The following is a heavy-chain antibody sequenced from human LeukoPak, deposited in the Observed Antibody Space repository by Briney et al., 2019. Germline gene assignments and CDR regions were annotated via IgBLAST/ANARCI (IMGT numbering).Heavy chain of an antibody. Sequence: GASVKVSCKASGYTFTGYYMHRVRQAPGQGLEWMGWINPNSGGTNYAQKFQGRVTMTRDTSISTAYMELSRLRSDDTAVYYCARVRTTVLYCSGGSCPFDYWGQGTLVTVSS. J-gene: IGHJ4*02. CDR1: GYTFTGYY. CDR2: INPNSGGT. D-gene: IGHD2-15*01. CDR3: ARVRTTVLYCSGGSCPFDY. V-gene: IGHV1-2*02.